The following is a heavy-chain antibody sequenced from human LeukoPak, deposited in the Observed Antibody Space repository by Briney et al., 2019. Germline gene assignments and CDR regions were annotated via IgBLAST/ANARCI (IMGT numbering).Heavy chain of an antibody. CDR1: GFTLSNYA. J-gene: IGHJ4*02. CDR2: ISGSGGST. Sequence: TGGSLRLSCAASGFTLSNYAMNWVRQAPWKGLEWVSAISGSGGSTYYADSVKGRFTISRDNSKNTLYLQMNSLRAEDTAVYYCARGGSGWLHGNSAFDYWGQGTLVTVSS. D-gene: IGHD6-19*01. CDR3: ARGGSGWLHGNSAFDY. V-gene: IGHV3-23*01.